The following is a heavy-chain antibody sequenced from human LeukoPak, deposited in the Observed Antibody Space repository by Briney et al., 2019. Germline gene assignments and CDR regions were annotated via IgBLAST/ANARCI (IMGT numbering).Heavy chain of an antibody. J-gene: IGHJ4*02. Sequence: SETLSLTCTVSGGSVNSGSYYWNWIRQPPGTGLEWIGYIYYSGSTNYNPSLKSRVTISVDTSKNQFSLKLSSVTAADTAVYYCARAAYSGSYHSDYWGQGTLVTVSS. CDR1: GGSVNSGSYY. D-gene: IGHD1-26*01. V-gene: IGHV4-61*01. CDR2: IYYSGST. CDR3: ARAAYSGSYHSDY.